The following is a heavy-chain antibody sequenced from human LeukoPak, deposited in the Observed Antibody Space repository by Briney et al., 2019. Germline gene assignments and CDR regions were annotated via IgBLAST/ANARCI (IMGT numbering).Heavy chain of an antibody. V-gene: IGHV3-7*01. J-gene: IGHJ4*02. D-gene: IGHD4-23*01. CDR2: MKEDGGEM. CDR3: VRDRGYSTFDY. Sequence: GGSLRLSCAGSGFPFSNYWMAWVRQAPGKGLEWVANMKEDGGEMNCVDSVKGRFTISRDNAKNSLDLQMNSLRVDDTAVYYCVRDRGYSTFDYWGQGTLVIVSS. CDR1: GFPFSNYW.